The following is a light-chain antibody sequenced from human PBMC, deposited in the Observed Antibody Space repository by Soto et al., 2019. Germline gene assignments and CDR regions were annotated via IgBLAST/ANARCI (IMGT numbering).Light chain of an antibody. Sequence: DIQITQSPSTLSASVGDRVTITCRASQSISSWLAWYQQKPGKAPKLLIYDASSLESGVPSRFSGSGSGTEFTLTISSLQPDDFATYYCQQYNSYDTWTFGQGTKVDIK. CDR1: QSISSW. CDR3: QQYNSYDTWT. J-gene: IGKJ1*01. CDR2: DAS. V-gene: IGKV1-5*01.